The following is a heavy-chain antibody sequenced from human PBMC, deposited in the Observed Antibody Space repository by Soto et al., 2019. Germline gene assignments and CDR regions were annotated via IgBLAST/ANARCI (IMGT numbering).Heavy chain of an antibody. J-gene: IGHJ4*02. Sequence: EVQLVESGGGLVEPGGSLRLSCAASGFTFSDHYMDWVRQAPGKGLEWIGSVRNKANSYTPEYAASVRGRFTVSRDDSKNSLYLQMNSLKTEDTAMYYCVRNLASVGTYYFDYFGQGTLVTVSS. D-gene: IGHD3-3*02. CDR3: VRNLASVGTYYFDY. V-gene: IGHV3-72*01. CDR2: VRNKANSYTP. CDR1: GFTFSDHY.